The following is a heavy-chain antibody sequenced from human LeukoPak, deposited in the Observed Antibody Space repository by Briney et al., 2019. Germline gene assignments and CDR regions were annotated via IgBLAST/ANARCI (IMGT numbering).Heavy chain of an antibody. CDR2: INHSGST. CDR3: ARGGGPFDY. CDR1: GGSFSGYY. J-gene: IGHJ4*02. V-gene: IGHV4-34*01. Sequence: PSETLSLTCAVYGGSFSGYYWSWIRQPPGKGLEWIGEINHSGSTNYNPSLKRRVTISVDTSKNQFSLKLSSVTAADTAVYYCARGGGPFDYWGQGTQVTVSS. D-gene: IGHD3-10*01.